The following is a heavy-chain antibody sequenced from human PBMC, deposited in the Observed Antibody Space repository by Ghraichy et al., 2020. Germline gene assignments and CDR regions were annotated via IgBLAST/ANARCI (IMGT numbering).Heavy chain of an antibody. V-gene: IGHV4-59*01. J-gene: IGHJ1*01. Sequence: SQTLSLTCTVSGGSISSYYWSWIRQPPGKGLEWIGYIYYSGSTNYNPSLKSRVTISVDTSKNQFSLKLSSVTAADTAVYYCARGSVGEYSSSDQYFQHWGQGTLVTVSS. CDR1: GGSISSYY. D-gene: IGHD6-6*01. CDR3: ARGSVGEYSSSDQYFQH. CDR2: IYYSGST.